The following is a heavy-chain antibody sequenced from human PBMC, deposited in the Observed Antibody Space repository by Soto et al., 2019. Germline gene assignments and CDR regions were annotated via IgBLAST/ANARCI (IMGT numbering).Heavy chain of an antibody. CDR1: GGTFSTYA. J-gene: IGHJ2*01. Sequence: QVQLVQSGAEVKKPGSSVKVSCKASGGTFSTYAISWVRQAPGQGLEWMGGIIPIYGAADSAQKFQGRLTITADESTATAYMELSSLSSEDTAVYYCARDWIGAGWYFDLWGRGTLVTVSS. D-gene: IGHD3-3*01. V-gene: IGHV1-69*01. CDR2: IIPIYGAA. CDR3: ARDWIGAGWYFDL.